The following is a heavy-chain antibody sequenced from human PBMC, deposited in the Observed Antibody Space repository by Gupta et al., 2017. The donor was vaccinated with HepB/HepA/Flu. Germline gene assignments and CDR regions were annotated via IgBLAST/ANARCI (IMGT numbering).Heavy chain of an antibody. CDR1: GGTFSSYA. D-gene: IGHD3-22*01. CDR3: ARDDITMRKSESVFDL. Sequence: QVQLVQSGAEVKKPGSSVKVSCKASGGTFSSYAISWVRQAPGQGLEWMGRIIPILGIANYAQKFKGRVTITADKSTSTAYMELSSLRSEDTAVYYCARDDITMRKSESVFDLWGRGTLVTVSS. V-gene: IGHV1-69*04. CDR2: IIPILGIA. J-gene: IGHJ2*01.